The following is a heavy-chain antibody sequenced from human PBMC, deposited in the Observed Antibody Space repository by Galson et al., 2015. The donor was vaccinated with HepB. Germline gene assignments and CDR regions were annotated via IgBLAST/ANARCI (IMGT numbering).Heavy chain of an antibody. Sequence: SVKVSCKVSGYTLTELSMHWVRQAPGKGLGWMGGFDPEDGETIYAQKFQGRVTMTEDTSTDTAYMELSSLRSEDTAVYYCASHRITMVRGVTPDAAGGMDVWGQGTTVTVSS. V-gene: IGHV1-24*01. CDR1: GYTLTELS. CDR3: ASHRITMVRGVTPDAAGGMDV. CDR2: FDPEDGET. J-gene: IGHJ6*02. D-gene: IGHD3-10*01.